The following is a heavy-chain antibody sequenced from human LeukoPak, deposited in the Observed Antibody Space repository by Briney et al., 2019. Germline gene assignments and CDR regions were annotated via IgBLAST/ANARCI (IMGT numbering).Heavy chain of an antibody. J-gene: IGHJ6*03. CDR3: ARLDIVVVPAATPQSYYYYYYMDA. D-gene: IGHD2-2*02. Sequence: GESLKISCKGSGYSFTSYWIGWVRQMPGKGLEWMGIIYPGDSDTRYSPSFQGQVTISADKSISTAYLQWSSLKASDTAMYYCARLDIVVVPAATPQSYYYYYYMDAWGKGATVTVSS. V-gene: IGHV5-51*01. CDR1: GYSFTSYW. CDR2: IYPGDSDT.